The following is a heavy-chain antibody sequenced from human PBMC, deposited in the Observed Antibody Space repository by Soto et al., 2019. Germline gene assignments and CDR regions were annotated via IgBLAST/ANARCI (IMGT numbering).Heavy chain of an antibody. Sequence: GESLKISCKGSGYSFTSYWIGCVRPMPGKGLEWMGIIYPGDSDTRYSPSFQGQVTISADKSISTAYLQWSSLKASDTAMYYCARHITIFGVAYYMDVWGKGTTVTVSS. CDR3: ARHITIFGVAYYMDV. J-gene: IGHJ6*03. D-gene: IGHD3-3*01. CDR2: IYPGDSDT. CDR1: GYSFTSYW. V-gene: IGHV5-51*01.